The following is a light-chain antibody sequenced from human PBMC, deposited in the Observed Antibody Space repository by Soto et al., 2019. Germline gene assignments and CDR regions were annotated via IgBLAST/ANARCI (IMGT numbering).Light chain of an antibody. CDR3: QQYNNWPPRT. J-gene: IGKJ1*01. CDR2: GAS. Sequence: EIVMTQSPATLSVSPGERATLACRASQSVSSNLAWYQQKPGQAPRHLIYGASTRATGIPARFSGSGSGTEFTLTISSLQSEDVAVYYCQQYNNWPPRTFGQGTKVEIK. CDR1: QSVSSN. V-gene: IGKV3-15*01.